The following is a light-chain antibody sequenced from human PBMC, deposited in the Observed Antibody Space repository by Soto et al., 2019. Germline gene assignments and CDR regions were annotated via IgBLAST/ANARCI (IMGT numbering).Light chain of an antibody. CDR3: SSYASSGSLWV. CDR2: AVN. J-gene: IGLJ3*02. Sequence: QSVLTQPASVSGSPGQSITISCTGTASDVGGHNFVSWYQQVPGKAPRLLIYAVNDRPSGVSDRFSGSKSGNTASLTISGLQADDEASYYCSSYASSGSLWVFGGGTQLTVL. CDR1: ASDVGGHNF. V-gene: IGLV2-14*01.